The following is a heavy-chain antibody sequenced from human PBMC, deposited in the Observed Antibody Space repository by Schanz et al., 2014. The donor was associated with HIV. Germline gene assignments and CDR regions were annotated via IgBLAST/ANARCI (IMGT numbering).Heavy chain of an antibody. CDR1: GFTFRSYG. V-gene: IGHV3-30*03. CDR2: ISYDGNTK. Sequence: QVQLVESGGGVVQPGRSQRLSCAASGFTFRSYGMHWVRQAPGKGLEWVALISYDGNTKYYADSVKGRFTISRDNSKNTLYLQMNSLRAGDTAVYYCARVKYCSGTSCPWSWYFDLWGRGTLVTVSS. D-gene: IGHD2-2*01. CDR3: ARVKYCSGTSCPWSWYFDL. J-gene: IGHJ2*01.